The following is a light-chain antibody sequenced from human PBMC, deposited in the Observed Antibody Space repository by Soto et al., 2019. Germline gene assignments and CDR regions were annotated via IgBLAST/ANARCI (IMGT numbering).Light chain of an antibody. CDR3: QQSYSTTGT. Sequence: DIQMTQSPSSLSASVGDRVTITCRESQSIRSYLNWYQQKQGKAPKLXIYAASSLQSGVPSRFSGSGSGTDFTLTISSLQPEDFATYYCQQSYSTTGTFGQGTRLEIK. CDR1: QSIRSY. J-gene: IGKJ5*01. V-gene: IGKV1-39*01. CDR2: AAS.